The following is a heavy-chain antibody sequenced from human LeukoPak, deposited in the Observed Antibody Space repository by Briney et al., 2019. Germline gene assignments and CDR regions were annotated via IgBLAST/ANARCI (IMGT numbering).Heavy chain of an antibody. J-gene: IGHJ4*02. D-gene: IGHD3-22*01. V-gene: IGHV1-46*01. CDR3: ARNWIGDSSGYAPFDY. CDR1: GYTFTSYY. CDR2: INPSGGST. Sequence: VSVKVSCKASGYTFTSYYMHWVRQAPGQGLEWMGIINPSGGSTSYAQKFQGRVTMTRDTSTSTVYMELSSLRSEDTAVYYCARNWIGDSSGYAPFDYWGQGTLVTVSS.